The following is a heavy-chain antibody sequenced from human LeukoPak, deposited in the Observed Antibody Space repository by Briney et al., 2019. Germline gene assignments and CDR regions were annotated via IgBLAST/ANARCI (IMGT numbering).Heavy chain of an antibody. V-gene: IGHV3-7*01. CDR1: GFTFSSYW. J-gene: IGHJ3*02. CDR2: IKQDGSEK. CDR3: ARDIVGAMVNDALDI. Sequence: GGSLRLSCAASGFTFSSYWMSWVRQAPGKGLEWVANIKQDGSEKYYVDSVKGRFTISRDNAKNSLYLQMNSLRAEDTAVYYCARDIVGAMVNDALDIWGQGTMVTVSS. D-gene: IGHD1-26*01.